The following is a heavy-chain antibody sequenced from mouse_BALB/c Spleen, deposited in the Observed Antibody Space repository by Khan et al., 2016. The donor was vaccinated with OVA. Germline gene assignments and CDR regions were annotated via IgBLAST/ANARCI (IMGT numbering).Heavy chain of an antibody. CDR3: ARIKKIVATYFDY. CDR2: TNPTNGRT. J-gene: IGHJ2*01. CDR1: GYTFTSSW. V-gene: IGHV1S81*02. Sequence: QVQLQQPGAELVQAGASVQMSCQASGYTFTSSWMHWVKQRLGQGLEWFAETNPTNGRTYYNEKFKSKATLTVDKSSSTAYMLLSGPTFEDSAVYYCARIKKIVATYFDYWGQGTTRTVSS. D-gene: IGHD1-1*01.